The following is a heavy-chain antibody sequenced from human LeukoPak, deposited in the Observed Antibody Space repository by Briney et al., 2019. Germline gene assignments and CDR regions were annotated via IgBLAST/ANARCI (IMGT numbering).Heavy chain of an antibody. D-gene: IGHD1-26*01. CDR1: GGSISSYY. CDR2: IYTSGST. Sequence: SETLSLTCTVSGGSISSYYWSWIRQPAGKGLEWIGRIYTSGSTYYNPSLKSRVTMSVDTSKNQFSLKLSSVTAADTAVYYCASDHSSGSYLGVFDYWGLGTLVTVSS. J-gene: IGHJ4*02. CDR3: ASDHSSGSYLGVFDY. V-gene: IGHV4-4*07.